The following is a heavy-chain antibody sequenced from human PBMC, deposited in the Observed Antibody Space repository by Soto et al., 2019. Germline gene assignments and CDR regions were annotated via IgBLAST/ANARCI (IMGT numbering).Heavy chain of an antibody. D-gene: IGHD6-19*01. J-gene: IGHJ5*02. CDR1: GGSVSSATYF. V-gene: IGHV4-61*01. CDR2: ILHSGSS. Sequence: SETLSLTCPVSGGSVSSATYFRSWVRQPPGGGLEWIAYILHSGSSMYNPSLKSRVTISLSTSKTQSSLRLTSVTAADTAVYYCARGMYKSGWNLDLWGQGIVVTVSS. CDR3: ARGMYKSGWNLDL.